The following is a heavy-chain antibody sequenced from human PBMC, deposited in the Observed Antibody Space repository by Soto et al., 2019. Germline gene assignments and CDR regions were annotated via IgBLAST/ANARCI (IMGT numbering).Heavy chain of an antibody. CDR2: TIPALGKT. Sequence: VASVKVSCKTSGDNFKKNVFTWVRQAPGQGLEWMGGTIPALGKTHYIEKFQGRVTITVDDATRTAYMEVRDLTSEDTAIYYCARGPFRPSAMDVWGQGTTVTVSS. J-gene: IGHJ6*02. CDR1: GDNFKKNV. V-gene: IGHV1-69*10. D-gene: IGHD3-10*01. CDR3: ARGPFRPSAMDV.